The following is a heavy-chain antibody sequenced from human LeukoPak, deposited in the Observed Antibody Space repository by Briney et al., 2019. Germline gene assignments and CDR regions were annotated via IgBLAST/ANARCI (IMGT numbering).Heavy chain of an antibody. J-gene: IGHJ4*02. Sequence: PGGSLRLSCAASGFTFSSYGMHWVRQAPGKGLEWVAFIRYDGSNKYYADSVKGRFTISRDNSKNTLYLQMNSLRAEDTAVYYCAKDEALVVVAATIDYWGQGTLVTVSS. V-gene: IGHV3-30*02. CDR1: GFTFSSYG. CDR3: AKDEALVVVAATIDY. CDR2: IRYDGSNK. D-gene: IGHD2-15*01.